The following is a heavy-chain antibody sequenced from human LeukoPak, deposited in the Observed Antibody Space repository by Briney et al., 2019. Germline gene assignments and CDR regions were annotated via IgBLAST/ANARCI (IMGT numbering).Heavy chain of an antibody. CDR3: AHGAMYQLDY. V-gene: IGHV3-23*01. CDR2: ISGSAASA. CDR1: GFIFSSYG. J-gene: IGHJ4*02. D-gene: IGHD2-2*01. Sequence: GGSLRLSCVASGFIFSSYGMSWVRQAPGKGLEWVSGISGSAASAYYADSVKGRFTISRDNSKNTLYLQMNSLRAEDTAVYYCAHGAMYQLDYWGQGTLVTVSS.